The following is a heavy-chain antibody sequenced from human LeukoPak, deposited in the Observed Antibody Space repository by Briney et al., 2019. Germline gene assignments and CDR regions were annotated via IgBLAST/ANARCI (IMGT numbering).Heavy chain of an antibody. V-gene: IGHV3-30-3*01. D-gene: IGHD6-13*01. CDR2: ISYDGSNK. CDR3: ARVAAGAAFDI. CDR1: GFTFSSYA. Sequence: GGSLRLSCAASGFTFSSYAMHWVRQAPGKGLEWVAVISYDGSNKYYADSVKGRFTISRDNSKNSLYLQMNSLRAEDTAVYYCARVAAGAAFDIWGQGTMVTVSS. J-gene: IGHJ3*02.